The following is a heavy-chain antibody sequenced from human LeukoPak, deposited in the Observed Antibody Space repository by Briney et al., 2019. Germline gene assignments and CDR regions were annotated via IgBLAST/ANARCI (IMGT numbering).Heavy chain of an antibody. CDR2: MNPNSGDT. J-gene: IGHJ3*02. Sequence: ASVKVSCKASGYTFTAYYIHWVRQAPGQALEWMGWMNPNSGDTNLPQRFQGRVTMTRDTSIITAYMELSSLTSDDTGMYYCARGPTLGLDIWGQGTMVTVSS. CDR3: ARGPTLGLDI. V-gene: IGHV1-2*02. CDR1: GYTFTAYY.